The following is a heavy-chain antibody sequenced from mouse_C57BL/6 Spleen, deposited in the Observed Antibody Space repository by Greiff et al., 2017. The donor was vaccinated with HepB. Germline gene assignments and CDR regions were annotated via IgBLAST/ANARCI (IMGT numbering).Heavy chain of an antibody. J-gene: IGHJ4*01. V-gene: IGHV14-2*01. Sequence: EVMLVESGAELVKPGASVKLSCTASGFNIKDYYMHWVKQRTEQGLEWIGRIDPEDGETKYAPKFQGKATITADTSSNTAYLQLSSLTSEDTAVYYCARGAQAPLFYAMDYWGQGTSVTVSS. CDR2: IDPEDGET. CDR1: GFNIKDYY. D-gene: IGHD3-2*02. CDR3: ARGAQAPLFYAMDY.